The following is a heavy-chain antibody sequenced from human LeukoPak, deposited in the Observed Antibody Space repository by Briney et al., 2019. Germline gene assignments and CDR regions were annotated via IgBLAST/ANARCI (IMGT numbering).Heavy chain of an antibody. CDR3: ARDPRAVVAKGGFDY. CDR2: INTNTGNP. Sequence: GASVKVSCKASGYTFTSYAMNWVRQAPGQGLEWMGWINTNTGNPTYAQGFTGRFVFSLDTSVSTAYLQISSLKAEDTAVYYCARDPRAVVAKGGFDYWGQGTLVTVSS. CDR1: GYTFTSYA. J-gene: IGHJ4*02. D-gene: IGHD6-19*01. V-gene: IGHV7-4-1*02.